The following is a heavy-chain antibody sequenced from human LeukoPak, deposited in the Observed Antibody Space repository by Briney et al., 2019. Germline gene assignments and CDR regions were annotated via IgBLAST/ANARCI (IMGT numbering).Heavy chain of an antibody. CDR2: IIPIFGTA. J-gene: IGHJ4*02. Sequence: SVKVSCKASGYTFTSYDINWVRQAPGQGLEWMGGIIPIFGTANYAQKFQGRVTITTDESTSTAYMELSSLRSEDTAVYYCAGSSGDWGQGTLVTVSS. CDR1: GYTFTSYD. V-gene: IGHV1-69*05. CDR3: AGSSGD. D-gene: IGHD6-6*01.